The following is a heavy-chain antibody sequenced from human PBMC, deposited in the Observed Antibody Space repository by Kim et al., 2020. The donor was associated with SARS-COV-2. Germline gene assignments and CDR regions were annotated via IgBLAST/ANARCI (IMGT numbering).Heavy chain of an antibody. D-gene: IGHD6-13*01. CDR2: LYHSGST. CDR1: GGCISSSNW. J-gene: IGHJ4*02. Sequence: SETLSLTCAVSGGCISSSNWWSWVRQPPGKELEWIGELYHSGSTNYNPSLKSRVAISVDKSKNQFSLKLSSVTAADTAVYYCAREIAAAGTTHFDYWGQGALVTVSS. CDR3: AREIAAAGTTHFDY. V-gene: IGHV4-4*02.